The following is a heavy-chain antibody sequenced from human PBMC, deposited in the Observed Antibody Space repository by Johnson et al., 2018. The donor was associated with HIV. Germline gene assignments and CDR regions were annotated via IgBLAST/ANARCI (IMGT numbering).Heavy chain of an antibody. Sequence: QVQLVESGGGVVQPGGSLRLSCAASGFTFTTYGMHWVRQAPGKGLEWVAFIRYDGSNKYYVASVKGRFTISRDNFKNPLYLQMNSLRTEDTAVYYCARVSLAYSYGYDAFDIWGQGTMVTVSS. J-gene: IGHJ3*02. CDR3: ARVSLAYSYGYDAFDI. CDR2: IRYDGSNK. CDR1: GFTFTTYG. D-gene: IGHD5-18*01. V-gene: IGHV3-30*02.